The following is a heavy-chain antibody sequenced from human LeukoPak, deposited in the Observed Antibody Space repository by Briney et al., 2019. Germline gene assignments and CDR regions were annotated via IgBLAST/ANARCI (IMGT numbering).Heavy chain of an antibody. V-gene: IGHV3-49*03. CDR3: TRDGGSNYYDSSGYYYGAFDI. CDR2: IRSKAYGGTT. Sequence: GGSLRLSCAASGFTFSSYWMSWFRQAPGKGLEWVGFIRSKAYGGTTEYAASVKGRFTISRDDSKSIAYLQMNSLKTEDTAVYYCTRDGGSNYYDSSGYYYGAFDIWGQGTMVTVSS. D-gene: IGHD3-22*01. J-gene: IGHJ3*02. CDR1: GFTFSSYW.